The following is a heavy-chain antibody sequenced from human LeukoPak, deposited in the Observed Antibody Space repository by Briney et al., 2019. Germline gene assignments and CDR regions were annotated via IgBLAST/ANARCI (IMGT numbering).Heavy chain of an antibody. CDR3: AEGGTTYYYDSSGYYELSY. V-gene: IGHV1-69*13. CDR1: GGTFSSYA. CDR2: IIPIFGTA. D-gene: IGHD3-22*01. Sequence: APVKVSCKASGGTFSSYAISWVRQAPGQRLEWMGGIIPIFGTANYAQKFQGRVTITADESTSTAYMELSSLRSEDTAVYYCAEGGTTYYYDSSGYYELSYWGQGTLVTVSS. J-gene: IGHJ4*02.